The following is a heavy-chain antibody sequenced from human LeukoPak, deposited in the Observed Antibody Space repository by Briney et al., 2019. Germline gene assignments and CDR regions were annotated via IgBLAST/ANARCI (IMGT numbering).Heavy chain of an antibody. D-gene: IGHD3-3*01. J-gene: IGHJ4*02. CDR3: AASYDFWGGYLNHDY. CDR1: GYTFTGYY. Sequence: ASVKVSCRASGYTFTGYYMHWVRQAPGQGLEWMGWINPNSGDTNYAQKLQGRVTMTRDTSISTAYMELGRLKSDDTAVYYCAASYDFWGGYLNHDYWGQGTLVTVSS. CDR2: INPNSGDT. V-gene: IGHV1-2*02.